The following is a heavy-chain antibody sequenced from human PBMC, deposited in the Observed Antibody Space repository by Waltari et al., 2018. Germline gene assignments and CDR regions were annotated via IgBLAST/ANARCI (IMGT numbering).Heavy chain of an antibody. Sequence: QVQLQESGPGLVKPSQTLSLTCTVSGGSISSGSYYWSWIRQPAGKGLEWIGYIYTSGSTNYNPSLKSRVTISVDTSKNQFSLKLSSVTAADTAVYYCARAYRSPTSPDYWGQGTLVTVSS. CDR2: IYTSGST. D-gene: IGHD1-26*01. V-gene: IGHV4-61*09. CDR1: GGSISSGSYY. J-gene: IGHJ4*02. CDR3: ARAYRSPTSPDY.